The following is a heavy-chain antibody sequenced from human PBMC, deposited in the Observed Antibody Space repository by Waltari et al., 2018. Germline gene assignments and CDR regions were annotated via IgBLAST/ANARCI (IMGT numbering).Heavy chain of an antibody. CDR2: INHSGMA. CDR3: ARVVRGEQQLVTTWGDYHYNGMDV. CDR1: DGSLSAYY. D-gene: IGHD6-13*01. V-gene: IGHV4-34*01. Sequence: QVRLQQWGAGLLKPSATLSLTCAVHDGSLSAYYWSWIRPSPGKGLEWIGEINHSGMANYNPSLSSRVTISVDTSKKQFSLMVKSVTAADTAVYYCARVVRGEQQLVTTWGDYHYNGMDVWGQGTTVTVSS. J-gene: IGHJ6*02.